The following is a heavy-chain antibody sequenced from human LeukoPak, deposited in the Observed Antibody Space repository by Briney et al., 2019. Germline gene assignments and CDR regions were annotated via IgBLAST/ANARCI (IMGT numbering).Heavy chain of an antibody. Sequence: KTSETLSLTCAVSGGSISSSNWWSWVRQPPGKGLGWIGEIYHSGSTNYNPSLKSRVTISVDKSKNQFSLKLSSVTAADTAVYYCASAGITMASADAFDGWGQGTMVTVSS. V-gene: IGHV4-4*02. CDR3: ASAGITMASADAFDG. D-gene: IGHD3-10*01. J-gene: IGHJ3*01. CDR2: IYHSGST. CDR1: GGSISSSNW.